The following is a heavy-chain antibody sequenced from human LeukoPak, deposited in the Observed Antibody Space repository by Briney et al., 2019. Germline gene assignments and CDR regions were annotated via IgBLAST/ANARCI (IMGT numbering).Heavy chain of an antibody. J-gene: IGHJ4*02. CDR1: GYTFTSYD. D-gene: IGHD7-27*01. CDR2: MSPNSGDT. V-gene: IGHV1-8*01. Sequence: ASVKVSCKASGYTFTSYDINWVRHATGQGLEWMGWMSPNSGDTGYAQKFQGRVTMTRDTSISTAFMELTSLKSEDTAVYYCVRGPPNWGFDFWGQGALVTVSS. CDR3: VRGPPNWGFDF.